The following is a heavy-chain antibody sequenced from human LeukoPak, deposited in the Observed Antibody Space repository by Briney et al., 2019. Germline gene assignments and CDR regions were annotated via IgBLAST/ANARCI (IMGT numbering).Heavy chain of an antibody. CDR1: GGSFSGYY. D-gene: IGHD5-18*01. CDR2: INHSGST. J-gene: IGHJ4*02. Sequence: SETLSLTCAVYGGSFSGYYWSWIRQPPGKGLEWIGEINHSGSTNYNPSLESRVTISVDTSKNQFSLKLSSVTAADTAVYYCARGRGYSYGYRKFSSYYFDYWGQGTLVTVSS. V-gene: IGHV4-34*01. CDR3: ARGRGYSYGYRKFSSYYFDY.